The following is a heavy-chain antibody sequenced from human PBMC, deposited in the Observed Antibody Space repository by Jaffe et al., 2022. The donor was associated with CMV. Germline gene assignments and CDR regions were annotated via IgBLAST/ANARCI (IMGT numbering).Heavy chain of an antibody. CDR1: GFTFSSYS. J-gene: IGHJ4*02. CDR3: ARGRVVVPAAPFDY. D-gene: IGHD2-2*01. CDR2: ISSSSSYI. V-gene: IGHV3-21*01. Sequence: EVQLVESGGGLVKPGGSLRLSCAASGFTFSSYSMNWVRQAPGKGLEWVSSISSSSSYIYYADSVKGRFTISRDNAKNSLYLQMNSLRAEDTAVYYCARGRVVVPAAPFDYWGQGTLVTVSS.